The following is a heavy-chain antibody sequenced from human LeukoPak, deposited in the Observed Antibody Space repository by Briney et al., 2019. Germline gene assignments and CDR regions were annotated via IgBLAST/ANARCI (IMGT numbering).Heavy chain of an antibody. CDR2: ISHDRINT. Sequence: GGSLRLSCAASRFSFSNYAMHWVRQDSGRGLEWLAVISHDRINTYYADSVKGRFTISRDNSKNTLYLQLNSLRAEDTAVYYCARDQTPYYWAQGTLVTVSS. J-gene: IGHJ4*02. CDR3: ARDQTPYY. CDR1: RFSFSNYA. V-gene: IGHV3-30*03.